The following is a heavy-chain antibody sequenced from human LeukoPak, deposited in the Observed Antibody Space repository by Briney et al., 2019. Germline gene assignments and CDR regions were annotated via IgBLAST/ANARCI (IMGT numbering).Heavy chain of an antibody. CDR2: TYYRSTWYN. CDR1: GDNVSSNSVT. D-gene: IGHD2-2*01. Sequence: SQTLSLTCAISGDNVSSNSVTWNWIRQSPSRGLEWLGRTYYRSTWYNDYAVSVRGRITVNPDTSKNQFSLHLNSVTPEDTAVYYCARRLTQYDCFDPWGQGTLVTVSS. CDR3: ARRLTQYDCFDP. V-gene: IGHV6-1*01. J-gene: IGHJ5*02.